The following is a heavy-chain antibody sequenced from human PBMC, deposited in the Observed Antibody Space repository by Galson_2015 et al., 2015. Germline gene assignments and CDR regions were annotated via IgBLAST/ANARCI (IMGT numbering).Heavy chain of an antibody. Sequence: SLRLSCAASGFTFSGSTMHWVRQASGKGLERVGRIRSKSDSYATAFAASVKGRFTISKDDSEDTAFLQMNSLKTEDTAVYYCMTTVSAGGGMDVWGQGTTVTVSS. J-gene: IGHJ6*02. CDR3: MTTVSAGGGMDV. V-gene: IGHV3-73*01. CDR2: IRSKSDSYAT. D-gene: IGHD4-17*01. CDR1: GFTFSGST.